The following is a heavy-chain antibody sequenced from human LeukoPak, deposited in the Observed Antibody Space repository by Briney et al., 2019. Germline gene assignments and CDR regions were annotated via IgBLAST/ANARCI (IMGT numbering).Heavy chain of an antibody. Sequence: PSETLSLTCTVSGGSISSSSYYWSWIRQPPGKGLEWIGEINHSGSTNYNPSLKSRVTISVDTSKNQFSLKLSSVTAADTAVYYCARGLELLWFGESPRYFDYWGQGTLVTVSS. CDR3: ARGLELLWFGESPRYFDY. D-gene: IGHD3-10*01. V-gene: IGHV4-39*07. J-gene: IGHJ4*02. CDR2: INHSGST. CDR1: GGSISSSSYY.